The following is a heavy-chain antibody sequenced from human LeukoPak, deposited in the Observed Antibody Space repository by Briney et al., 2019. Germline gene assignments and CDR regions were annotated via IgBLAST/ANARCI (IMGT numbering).Heavy chain of an antibody. J-gene: IGHJ4*02. CDR1: GGSITGYY. Sequence: SETLSLTCAVYGGSITGYYWSWIRQTPGRGLEWAGEIHYTGATSYNPSLKSRATISTDTSKNQFSLRLSSVTAADTAVYYCARGNILTGYCSDFWGQGALVTVSS. CDR2: IHYTGAT. CDR3: ARGNILTGYCSDF. V-gene: IGHV4-34*01. D-gene: IGHD3-9*01.